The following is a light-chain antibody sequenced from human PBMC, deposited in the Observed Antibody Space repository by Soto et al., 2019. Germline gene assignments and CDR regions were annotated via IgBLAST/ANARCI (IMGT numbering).Light chain of an antibody. CDR1: QSVSSSH. J-gene: IGKJ2*03. CDR3: QQYGNSPPYS. Sequence: EIVLTQSPGTLSLSPGERATLSSRASQSVSSSHLAWYQQKPGQAPRLLIYGASSRATGIADRFSGSGSGTDFTLTISRLEPEDFAVYYCQQYGNSPPYSFGQGTKLEIK. V-gene: IGKV3-20*01. CDR2: GAS.